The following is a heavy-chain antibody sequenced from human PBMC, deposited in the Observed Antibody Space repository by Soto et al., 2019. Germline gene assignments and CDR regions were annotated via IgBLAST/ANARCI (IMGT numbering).Heavy chain of an antibody. CDR2: IIPIFGTA. V-gene: IGHV1-69*13. J-gene: IGHJ6*02. Sequence: SVKVSCKASGGTFSSYAISWVRQAPGQGLEWMGGIIPIFGTANYAQKFQGRVTITADESTSTAYMELSSLRSEDTAVYYCARDPNYDILTGYRSVASQDGMDVWGQGTTVTVSS. CDR1: GGTFSSYA. D-gene: IGHD3-9*01. CDR3: ARDPNYDILTGYRSVASQDGMDV.